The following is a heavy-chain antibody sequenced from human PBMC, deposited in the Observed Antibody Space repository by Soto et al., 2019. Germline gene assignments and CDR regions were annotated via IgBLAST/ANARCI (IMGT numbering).Heavy chain of an antibody. J-gene: IGHJ4*02. D-gene: IGHD3-22*01. CDR1: GGSFSGYY. CDR2: INHSGST. V-gene: IGHV4-34*01. CDR3: ARGSSAKYSSGYYYAY. Sequence: SETLSLTCAVYGGSFSGYYWSWIRQPPGKGLEWIGEINHSGSTNYNPSLKSRVTISVDTSKNQFSLKLSSVTAADTAVYYCARGSSAKYSSGYYYAYWGQGTLVTVSS.